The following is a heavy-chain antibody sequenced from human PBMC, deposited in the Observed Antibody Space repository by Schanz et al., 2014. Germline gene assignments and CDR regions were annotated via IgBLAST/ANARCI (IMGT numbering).Heavy chain of an antibody. V-gene: IGHV3-33*08. CDR3: ARAHGNNWYGKGLDY. CDR1: GFAFSSYG. D-gene: IGHD1-1*01. Sequence: VQLLESGGGLVQPGGSLRLSCTASGFAFSSYGMHWVRQAPGKGLEWVAVIWYDGSTKYYADSVKGRFTISRDNSKNTLYLQMNSLRADDTAVYFCARAHGNNWYGKGLDYWGQGTQVTVSS. CDR2: IWYDGSTK. J-gene: IGHJ4*02.